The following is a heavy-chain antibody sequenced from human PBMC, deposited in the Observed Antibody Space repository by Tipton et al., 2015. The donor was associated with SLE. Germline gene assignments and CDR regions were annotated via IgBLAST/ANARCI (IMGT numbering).Heavy chain of an antibody. V-gene: IGHV4-61*09. Sequence: TLSLTCSVSGASVSLGSYYWSWIRQPAGKALEWIGHIHTSGSTNYNPSLESRVTISADKSKRQFSLKLDSVTAADTAVYYCARGWAPITMIIAYYMDVWGKGTTVTVSS. J-gene: IGHJ6*03. CDR1: GASVSLGSYY. D-gene: IGHD3-22*01. CDR3: ARGWAPITMIIAYYMDV. CDR2: IHTSGST.